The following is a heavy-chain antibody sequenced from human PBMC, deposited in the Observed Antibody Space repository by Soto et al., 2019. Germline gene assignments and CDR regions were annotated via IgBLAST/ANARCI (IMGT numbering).Heavy chain of an antibody. D-gene: IGHD3-3*01. CDR3: ARDISLLRFFFYGMDV. Sequence: GGSLRLSCAASGFTFSSYGMHWVRQAPGKGLEWVAVIWYDGSNKYYADSVKGRFTISRDNSKNTLYLQMNSLRAEDTAVYYCARDISLLRFFFYGMDVWGQGTTVTVSS. J-gene: IGHJ6*02. CDR2: IWYDGSNK. V-gene: IGHV3-33*01. CDR1: GFTFSSYG.